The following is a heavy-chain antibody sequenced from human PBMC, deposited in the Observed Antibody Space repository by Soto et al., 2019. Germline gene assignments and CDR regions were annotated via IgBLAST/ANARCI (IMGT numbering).Heavy chain of an antibody. V-gene: IGHV1-18*01. J-gene: IGHJ4*02. D-gene: IGHD3-10*01. CDR2: ISAHNGNT. Sequence: QVHLVQSGAEVKKPGAPVKVSCQGSGYAFTTYGITWVRQAPGQGLEWMGWISAHNGNTNYAQKLQGRVTVTRDTSTSTAYMELRSLRYDDTAVYYCARGRYGGYWGQGALVTVSS. CDR3: ARGRYGGY. CDR1: GYAFTTYG.